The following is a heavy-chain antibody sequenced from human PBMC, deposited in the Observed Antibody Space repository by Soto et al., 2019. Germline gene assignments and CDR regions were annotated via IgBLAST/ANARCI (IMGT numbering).Heavy chain of an antibody. Sequence: EVQLVESGGGLVKPGGSLRLSCAASGFTFSNAWMNWVRQAPGKGLEWVGRIKSRTDGETTDYVAPVKGRFSISRDDSKNTVYLQMNSLKTEDTAVYYCTTGTETFADWGQGTLVTVSS. D-gene: IGHD1-7*01. CDR3: TTGTETFAD. CDR1: GFTFSNAW. V-gene: IGHV3-15*07. CDR2: IKSRTDGETT. J-gene: IGHJ4*02.